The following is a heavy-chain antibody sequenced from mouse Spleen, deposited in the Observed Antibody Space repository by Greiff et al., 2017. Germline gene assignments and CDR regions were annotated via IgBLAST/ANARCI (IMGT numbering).Heavy chain of an antibody. J-gene: IGHJ2*01. CDR1: GFTFSSYA. Sequence: DVHLVESGGGLVKLGGSLKLSCAASGFTFSSYAMSWVRQTPEKRLEWVATISSGGGNTYYPDSVKGRFTISRDNAKNTLYLQMSSLKSEDTAMYYCARQTFTTVVAFDYWGQGTTLTVSS. V-gene: IGHV5-9-3*01. CDR2: ISSGGGNT. D-gene: IGHD1-1*01. CDR3: ARQTFTTVVAFDY.